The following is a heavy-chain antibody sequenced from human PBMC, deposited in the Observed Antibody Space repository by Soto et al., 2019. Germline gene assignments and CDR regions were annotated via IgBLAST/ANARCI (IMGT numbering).Heavy chain of an antibody. CDR3: ARVRSYYDFWSGYSIHYGMDV. D-gene: IGHD3-3*01. CDR1: GFTFSSYA. J-gene: IGHJ6*02. V-gene: IGHV3-30-3*01. Sequence: GGSLRLSCAASGFTFSSYAMHWVRQAPGKGLEWVAVISYDGSNKYYADSVKGRFTISRDNSKNTLYLQMNSLRAEDTAVYYCARVRSYYDFWSGYSIHYGMDVWGQGTTVTVSS. CDR2: ISYDGSNK.